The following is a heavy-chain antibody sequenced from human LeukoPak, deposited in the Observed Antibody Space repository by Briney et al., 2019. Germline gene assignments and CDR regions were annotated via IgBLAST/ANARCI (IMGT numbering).Heavy chain of an antibody. D-gene: IGHD3-10*01. Sequence: GGSLRLSCTASGFTFSTYAMTWVRQAPGKGLEWVSSIRGGGQSAFYADSVRGRFTISRDNSKNTLFLQMNSLRAEDTAVYYCARGLRRITMVRGVMGDAFDIWGQGTMVTVSS. J-gene: IGHJ3*02. CDR2: IRGGGQSA. V-gene: IGHV3-23*01. CDR3: ARGLRRITMVRGVMGDAFDI. CDR1: GFTFSTYA.